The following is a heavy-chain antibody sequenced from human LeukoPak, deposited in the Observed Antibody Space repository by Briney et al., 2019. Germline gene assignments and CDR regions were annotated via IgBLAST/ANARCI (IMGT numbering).Heavy chain of an antibody. J-gene: IGHJ4*02. CDR3: AKDSCSGGSCYPGY. D-gene: IGHD2-15*01. Sequence: PGGTLRLSCAASGFTFSRNGMTWVRQAPGKGLEWVSAISGSGGSTYYADSVKGRFTISRDNSKNTLYLQMNSLRAEDTAVYYCAKDSCSGGSCYPGYWGQGTLVTVSS. CDR1: GFTFSRNG. CDR2: ISGSGGST. V-gene: IGHV3-23*01.